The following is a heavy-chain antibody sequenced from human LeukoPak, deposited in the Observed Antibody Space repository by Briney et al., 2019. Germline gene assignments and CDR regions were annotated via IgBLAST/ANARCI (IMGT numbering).Heavy chain of an antibody. CDR3: ARGDDILTGYHHPFDY. J-gene: IGHJ4*02. CDR2: IKQDGSEK. V-gene: IGHV3-7*01. CDR1: GFTFSSYW. D-gene: IGHD3-9*01. Sequence: PGGSLRLSCAASGFTFSSYWMSWVRQAPGKGLEWVANIKQDGSEKYYVDSVKGRFTISRDNAKNSLYLQMNSLRAEDTAVYYCARGDDILTGYHHPFDYWGQGTLVTVSS.